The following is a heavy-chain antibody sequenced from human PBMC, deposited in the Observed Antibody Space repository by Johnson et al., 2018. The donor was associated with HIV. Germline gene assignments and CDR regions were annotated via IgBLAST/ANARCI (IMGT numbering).Heavy chain of an antibody. V-gene: IGHV3-7*01. CDR3: ARDGQWGSTTWSSAFDI. Sequence: MLLVESGGGLVQPGGSLRLSCAASGFTFSSYWRSWVRQAPGKGLEWVANIKQDGSEKNYANSVKGRLHISRDNSKNTLYLQIGSLRAEDMAVYYCARDGQWGSTTWSSAFDIWGQGTMVTVSS. CDR1: GFTFSSYW. CDR2: IKQDGSEK. J-gene: IGHJ3*02. D-gene: IGHD6-13*01.